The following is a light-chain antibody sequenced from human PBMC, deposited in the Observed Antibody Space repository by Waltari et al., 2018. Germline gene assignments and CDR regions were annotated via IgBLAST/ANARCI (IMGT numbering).Light chain of an antibody. J-gene: IGKJ2*02. CDR1: PTILYSPTNQNY. Sequence: DIVITEAPDSLAVSLGERAPINFQSSPTILYSPTNQNYLAWYQQKPGQPPRLLIYWASTRGSGVPDRFSGSGSGADFTLTISSLQAEDVAVYYCQQYIRTPSTFGQGTKLEI. CDR3: QQYIRTPST. V-gene: IGKV4-1*01. CDR2: WAS.